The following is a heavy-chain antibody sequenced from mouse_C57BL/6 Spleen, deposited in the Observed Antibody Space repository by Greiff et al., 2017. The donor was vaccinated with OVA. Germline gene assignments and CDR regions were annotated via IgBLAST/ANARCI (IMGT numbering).Heavy chain of an antibody. D-gene: IGHD2-4*01. CDR1: GYTFTSYW. CDR2: IDPSDSYT. J-gene: IGHJ4*01. Sequence: VQLQQPGAELVMPGASVKLSCKASGYTFTSYWMHWVKQRPGQGLEWIGEIDPSDSYTNYNQKFKGKSTLTVDKSSSTAYMQLSSLTSEDSAVYYCARLDYGSFYYAMDYWGQGTSVTVSS. V-gene: IGHV1-69*01. CDR3: ARLDYGSFYYAMDY.